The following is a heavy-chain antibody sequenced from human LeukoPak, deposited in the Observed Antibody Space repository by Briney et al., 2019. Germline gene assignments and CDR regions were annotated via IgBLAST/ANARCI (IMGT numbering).Heavy chain of an antibody. Sequence: GGSLRLSCAASGFTFSSYAMSWVRQAPGKGLEWVSVISGSGGSTYYADSVKGRFTISRDNSKNTLYLQMNSLRAEDTAVYYCAKDAGLYGDYPLGYFDYWGQGTLVTVSS. J-gene: IGHJ4*02. CDR3: AKDAGLYGDYPLGYFDY. CDR2: ISGSGGST. V-gene: IGHV3-23*01. CDR1: GFTFSSYA. D-gene: IGHD4-17*01.